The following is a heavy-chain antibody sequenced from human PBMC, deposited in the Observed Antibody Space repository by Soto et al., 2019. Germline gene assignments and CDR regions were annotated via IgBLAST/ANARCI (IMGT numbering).Heavy chain of an antibody. D-gene: IGHD1-1*01. Sequence: SGPTLVNPTETLTLTCTFSGFSFTTTRMGVGWTRQPPGKALEWLAIIYWDGESRYNPLLRRRLTLTEDTSKNQVVLTMTNMEPKDTATYYCAHRDSTGTTTYFDSWGQGSPVTVSS. V-gene: IGHV2-5*02. CDR3: AHRDSTGTTTYFDS. CDR1: GFSFTTTRMG. CDR2: IYWDGES. J-gene: IGHJ4*02.